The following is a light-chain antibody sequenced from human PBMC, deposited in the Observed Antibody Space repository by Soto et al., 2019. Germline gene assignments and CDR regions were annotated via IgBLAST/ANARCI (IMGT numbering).Light chain of an antibody. CDR2: EVS. CDR3: CSYTSSTHDV. Sequence: QSVLTQPPSVSGSPGQSVTISCTGTSSDVGSYNRVSWYQQPPGTAPKLMLYEVSNRPSGVPDRFSGSKSGNTASLTISGLQAEDEGDYYCCSYTSSTHDVFGTGTKLTVL. CDR1: SSDVGSYNR. V-gene: IGLV2-18*02. J-gene: IGLJ1*01.